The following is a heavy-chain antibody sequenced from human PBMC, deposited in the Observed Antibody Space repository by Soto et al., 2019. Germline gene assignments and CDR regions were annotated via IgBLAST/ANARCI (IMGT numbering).Heavy chain of an antibody. CDR1: GYTFINYD. CDR3: ARGRKSFYFDS. J-gene: IGHJ4*02. Sequence: QVQLVQSGAEVKKPGASVRVSCKTSGYTFINYDINWVRQAPGQWLEWMGWMKHNSGNTVYAQNFQGRVTMTGNSSMSTAYMDLCSLRSVDAAVYYCARGRKSFYFDSWGQGSLVTVSS. V-gene: IGHV1-8*01. CDR2: MKHNSGNT.